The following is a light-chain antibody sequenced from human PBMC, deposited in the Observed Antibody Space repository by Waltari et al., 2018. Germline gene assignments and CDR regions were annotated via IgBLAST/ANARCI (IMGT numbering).Light chain of an antibody. CDR1: QGISSY. V-gene: IGKV1-8*01. Sequence: AIRMTQSPSSFSASTGDRVTITCRASQGISSYLAWYQQKPGKAPKLLIYAASTLQSGVPSRFSGSGSGTYFTLTISCLQSEDFATYYCQQYYSYPWTFGQGTKVEI. CDR2: AAS. CDR3: QQYYSYPWT. J-gene: IGKJ1*01.